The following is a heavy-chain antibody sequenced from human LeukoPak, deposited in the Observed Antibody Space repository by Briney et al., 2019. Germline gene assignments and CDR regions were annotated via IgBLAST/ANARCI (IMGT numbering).Heavy chain of an antibody. CDR3: ARAVPRVGRAAAGTRGRYYFDY. D-gene: IGHD6-13*01. CDR1: GGTFSSYA. CDR2: IIPIFGTA. V-gene: IGHV1-69*01. Sequence: GSSVKVSCKASGGTFSSYAISWVRQAPGQGLEWMGGIIPIFGTANYAQKFQGRVTITADESTSTAYMELSSLRSEDTAVYYCARAVPRVGRAAAGTRGRYYFDYWGQGTLVTVSS. J-gene: IGHJ4*02.